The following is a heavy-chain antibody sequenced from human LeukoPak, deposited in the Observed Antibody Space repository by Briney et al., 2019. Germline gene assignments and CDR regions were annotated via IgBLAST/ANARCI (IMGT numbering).Heavy chain of an antibody. CDR2: ISYYGPNN. Sequence: FTXXSYAMHWVRQXPGXGLEWVPLISYYGPNNYYAHSVQRPFTISSDNSKNTLYLQMNSLRAEDTAVYYCAREEDSHSYFDYWAQGTLVTVSS. D-gene: IGHD6-6*01. V-gene: IGHV3-30*14. CDR3: AREEDSHSYFDY. CDR1: FTXXSYA. J-gene: IGHJ4*02.